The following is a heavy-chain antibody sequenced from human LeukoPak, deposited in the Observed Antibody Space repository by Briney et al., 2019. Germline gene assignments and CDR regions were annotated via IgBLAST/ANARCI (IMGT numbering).Heavy chain of an antibody. Sequence: GESLKISCKGSGYSFTSYWIGWVRQMPGKGLEWMGIIYPGDSDTRYSPSFQGQVTISADKSISTAYLQWSSLKASDTAMYYRARHYYDSSGYYNWFDPWGQGTLVTVSS. CDR1: GYSFTSYW. V-gene: IGHV5-51*01. CDR3: ARHYYDSSGYYNWFDP. J-gene: IGHJ5*02. D-gene: IGHD3-22*01. CDR2: IYPGDSDT.